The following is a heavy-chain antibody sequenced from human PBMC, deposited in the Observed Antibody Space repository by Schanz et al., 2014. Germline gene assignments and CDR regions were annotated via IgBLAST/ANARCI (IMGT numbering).Heavy chain of an antibody. V-gene: IGHV3-30-3*01. Sequence: QVQLVESGGGVVQPGKSLRLSCAASGFTFSSYSMHWVRQAPGKGLEWVAAITTAGTKMYYADSVRGRFTVSRDNAENALYLQMNSLRADDTGHYFCARGGRGSHCRLDYWGQGTLVTVSS. CDR1: GFTFSSYS. J-gene: IGHJ4*02. CDR2: ITTAGTKM. CDR3: ARGGRGSHCRLDY. D-gene: IGHD1-26*01.